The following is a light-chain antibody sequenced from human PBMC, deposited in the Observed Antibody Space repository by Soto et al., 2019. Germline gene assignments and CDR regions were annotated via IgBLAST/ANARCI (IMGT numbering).Light chain of an antibody. J-gene: IGKJ1*01. CDR1: QSVSSSF. CDR2: GAS. CDR3: QQYSGSMT. V-gene: IGKV3-20*01. Sequence: EIVLTQSPGTLSLSPGERATLSCRASQSVSSSFLAWHQQKPGQAPRLLIYGASGRATGVPDRFSGSGSGTDFTLTISRLEPEDFAFYYCQQYSGSMTFGQGTKVEIK.